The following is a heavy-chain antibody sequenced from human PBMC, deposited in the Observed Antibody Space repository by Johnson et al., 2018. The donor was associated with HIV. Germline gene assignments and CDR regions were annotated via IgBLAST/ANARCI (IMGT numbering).Heavy chain of an antibody. D-gene: IGHD5-12*01. Sequence: VQLVESGGGVVQPGRSLRLSCVASGFTFSNAWMSWVRQAPGKGLEWVGRIKSKTDGGTTDYAAPVKGRFTISRHDSKNTLYLQMNSLKSEDTAVYYCSTAGYSGYEYAFDIWGQGTIVTVSS. J-gene: IGHJ3*02. CDR1: GFTFSNAW. CDR3: STAGYSGYEYAFDI. CDR2: IKSKTDGGTT. V-gene: IGHV3-15*01.